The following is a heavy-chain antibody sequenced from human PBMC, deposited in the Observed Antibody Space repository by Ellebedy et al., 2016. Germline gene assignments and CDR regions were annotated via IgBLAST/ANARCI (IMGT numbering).Heavy chain of an antibody. J-gene: IGHJ4*02. CDR2: THLSGGT. D-gene: IGHD4-17*01. Sequence: LRLXXTFSGGSISSGAYYWSWVRQHPGKGVEWIGYTHLSGGTYYNPSLKSRLAISVVTSKYQLSLKLSSVTAADTAVYYCARDINGDSAFDYWGQGTLVTVSS. V-gene: IGHV4-31*03. CDR3: ARDINGDSAFDY. CDR1: GGSISSGAYY.